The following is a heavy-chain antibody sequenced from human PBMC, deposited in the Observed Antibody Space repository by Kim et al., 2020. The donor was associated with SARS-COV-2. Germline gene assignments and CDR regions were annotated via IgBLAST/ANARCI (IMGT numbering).Heavy chain of an antibody. D-gene: IGHD3-22*01. Sequence: NYAQKLQGRVTMTTDTSTSTAYMELRSLRSDDTAVYYCARAMIVVVGIDYWGQGTLVTVSS. V-gene: IGHV1-18*01. CDR3: ARAMIVVVGIDY. J-gene: IGHJ4*02.